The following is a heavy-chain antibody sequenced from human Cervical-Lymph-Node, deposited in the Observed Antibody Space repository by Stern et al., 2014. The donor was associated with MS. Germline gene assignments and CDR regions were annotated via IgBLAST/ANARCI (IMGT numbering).Heavy chain of an antibody. CDR3: ARMKTGLRENRGFDF. Sequence: VQLVESGPGLVKPSETLSLTCTVSGDSINSGDFHWSWVRQSPGKGLEGIGYIYYSGRNYNNPSLKSRVTMSIDTSTNQFSLNLTSVTAADTALYFCARMKTGLRENRGFDFWGQGTQVTVSS. J-gene: IGHJ4*02. D-gene: IGHD4-17*01. CDR1: GDSINSGDFH. CDR2: IYYSGRN. V-gene: IGHV4-30-4*01.